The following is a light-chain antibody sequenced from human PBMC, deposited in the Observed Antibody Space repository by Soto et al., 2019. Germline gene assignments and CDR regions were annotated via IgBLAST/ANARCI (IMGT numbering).Light chain of an antibody. V-gene: IGLV1-47*01. Sequence: QLVLTQPPSASGTPGQRVSITCSGSDSNIGSNSVHWYQQVPGMAPKLLVYKSDQRPSGVPDRFSGSKSVTSASLAISGLRAEDEAEYYCATWDDGLSEVLFGGGTQLTVL. J-gene: IGLJ2*01. CDR3: ATWDDGLSEVL. CDR2: KSD. CDR1: DSNIGSNS.